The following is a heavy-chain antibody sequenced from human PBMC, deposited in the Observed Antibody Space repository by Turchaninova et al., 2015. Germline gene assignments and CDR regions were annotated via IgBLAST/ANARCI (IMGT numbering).Heavy chain of an antibody. D-gene: IGHD6-13*01. V-gene: IGHV3-21*01. CDR3: AREKTAAGGDY. Sequence: EVQLVEAGGGLVKPGGSVRLSCAASGFTFRRYDMPWVRQAPGKGLEWVSSISSSSTYINYADSVRGRFTISRDNAKNSLYLQMNNLRVEDTAIYFCAREKTAAGGDYWGQGTLVTVSA. J-gene: IGHJ4*02. CDR2: ISSSSTYI. CDR1: GFTFRRYD.